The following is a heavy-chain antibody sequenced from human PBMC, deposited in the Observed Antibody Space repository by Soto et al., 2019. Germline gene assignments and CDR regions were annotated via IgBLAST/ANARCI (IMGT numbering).Heavy chain of an antibody. CDR1: GFTFSDYY. Sequence: QVQLVESGGGLVKPGGSLRLSCAASGFTFSDYYMSWFRQAPGKGLEWVSYISGSGSITHDADFVKGRFTISRDNAKNSLYLQMNSLRAEDTAIYYCARVGSTLAAGTPDYWGQGTLVTVSS. V-gene: IGHV3-11*01. D-gene: IGHD6-13*01. J-gene: IGHJ4*02. CDR2: ISGSGSIT. CDR3: ARVGSTLAAGTPDY.